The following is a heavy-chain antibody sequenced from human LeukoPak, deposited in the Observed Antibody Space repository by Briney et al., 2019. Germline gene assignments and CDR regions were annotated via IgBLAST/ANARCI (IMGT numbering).Heavy chain of an antibody. CDR2: IYPGDSDT. CDR3: ARHLVVEKGYYYYYMDV. J-gene: IGHJ6*03. D-gene: IGHD3-22*01. V-gene: IGHV5-51*01. Sequence: GESLKISCKGSGYSFTSYWIGWVRQMPGKGLEWMWIIYPGDSDTRYSPSFQGQVTISADKSISTAYLQWSSLKASDTAMYYCARHLVVEKGYYYYYMDVWGKGTTVTVSS. CDR1: GYSFTSYW.